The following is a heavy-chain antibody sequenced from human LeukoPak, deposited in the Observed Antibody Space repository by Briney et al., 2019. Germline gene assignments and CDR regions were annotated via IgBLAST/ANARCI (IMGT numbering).Heavy chain of an antibody. CDR1: GYTFTGYY. J-gene: IGHJ4*02. Sequence: ASVKVSCKASGYTFTGYYTHWVRQAPGQGLEWMGWINPNSGGTDYAQKFQGRVTMTRDTSISTAYMELSGLRSDDTAVYYCARERRITMVRGVIKIWDYWGQGTLVTVSS. D-gene: IGHD3-10*01. V-gene: IGHV1-2*02. CDR3: ARERRITMVRGVIKIWDY. CDR2: INPNSGGT.